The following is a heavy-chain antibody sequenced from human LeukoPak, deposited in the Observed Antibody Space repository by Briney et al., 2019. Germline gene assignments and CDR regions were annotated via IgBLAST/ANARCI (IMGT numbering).Heavy chain of an antibody. CDR1: GGTFSSYA. D-gene: IGHD4-11*01. CDR2: IIPILGIA. CDR3: ARKVRHYYYGMDV. Sequence: SVKLSCKASGGTFSSYAISWVRQAPGQGLEWMGRIIPILGIANYAQKFQGRVTITADKSTSTAYMELSSLRSEDTAVYYCARKVRHYYYGMDVWGQGTTVTVSS. J-gene: IGHJ6*02. V-gene: IGHV1-69*04.